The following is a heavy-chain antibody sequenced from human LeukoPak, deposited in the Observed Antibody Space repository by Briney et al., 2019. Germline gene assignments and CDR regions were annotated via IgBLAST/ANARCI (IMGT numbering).Heavy chain of an antibody. J-gene: IGHJ4*02. CDR2: ISSSSSYI. D-gene: IGHD6-19*01. V-gene: IGHV3-21*04. CDR1: EFTFSSYS. CDR3: AKGYSSGWWYFDY. Sequence: PGGSLRLSCVVSEFTFSSYSMNWVRQAPGKGLEWVSSISSSSSYIYYADSVKGRFTISRDNSKNTLYLQMNSLRAEDTAVYYCAKGYSSGWWYFDYWGQGTLVTVSS.